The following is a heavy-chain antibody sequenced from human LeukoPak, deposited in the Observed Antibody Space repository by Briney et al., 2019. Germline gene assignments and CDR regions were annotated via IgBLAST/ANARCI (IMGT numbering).Heavy chain of an antibody. Sequence: SQTLSLTCAISGDSVSSNNDVWNWIRQSPLRGHEWLGRTYYRSKWYTEYAVSVKSRIAITTDTCKNQFLLQLNSMTPEDTAVYYCARVGSRYGSHNWFDPWSQGTLVTV. V-gene: IGHV6-1*01. CDR3: ARVGSRYGSHNWFDP. D-gene: IGHD1-26*01. J-gene: IGHJ5*02. CDR2: TYYRSKWYT. CDR1: GDSVSSNNDV.